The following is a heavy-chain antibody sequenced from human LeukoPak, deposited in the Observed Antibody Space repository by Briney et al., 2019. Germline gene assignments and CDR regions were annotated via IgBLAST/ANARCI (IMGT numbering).Heavy chain of an antibody. V-gene: IGHV1-8*02. Sequence: ASVKVSCKASGYPFTAFIISWVRQAPGQALEWMGRINPRNDNIDYARKFQGRLTMTTNTSLGAAYMVLSSLTSEDTATYYCVRWYDYGEKRLDPWGHGTLVIVSS. J-gene: IGHJ5*02. CDR1: GYPFTAFI. CDR2: INPRNDNI. CDR3: VRWYDYGEKRLDP. D-gene: IGHD4/OR15-4a*01.